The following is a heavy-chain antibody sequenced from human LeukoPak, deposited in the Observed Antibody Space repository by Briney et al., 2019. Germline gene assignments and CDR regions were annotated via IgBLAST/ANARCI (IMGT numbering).Heavy chain of an antibody. CDR2: IYYSGST. J-gene: IGHJ4*02. D-gene: IGHD6-19*01. CDR3: ARDGTLRGQWLV. Sequence: PSETPSLTCTVSGGSINNYYWSWIRQAPGKGLEWIGYIYYSGSTNYNSSLKSRVTISVDTSKNQFSLKLTSVTAADTAVYYCARDGTLRGQWLVWGQGTLVTVSS. CDR1: GGSINNYY. V-gene: IGHV4-59*01.